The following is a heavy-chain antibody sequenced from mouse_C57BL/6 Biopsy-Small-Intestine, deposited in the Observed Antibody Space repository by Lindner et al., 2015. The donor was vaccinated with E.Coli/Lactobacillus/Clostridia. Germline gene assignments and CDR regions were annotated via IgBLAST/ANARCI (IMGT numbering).Heavy chain of an antibody. Sequence: SVKVSCKASGYTFTGYYLHWVRQAPGQGLEWMGWINPSGTNYAQRFQGRVTMTRDTSFSTAYMELSGLRSDDTAVYYCARDVAVGNSGWSKMEFWGQGTLVTVSS. CDR3: ARDVAVGNSGWSKMEF. CDR2: INPSGT. V-gene: IGHV1-84*02. D-gene: IGHD1-3*01. J-gene: IGHJ4*01. CDR1: GYTFTGYY.